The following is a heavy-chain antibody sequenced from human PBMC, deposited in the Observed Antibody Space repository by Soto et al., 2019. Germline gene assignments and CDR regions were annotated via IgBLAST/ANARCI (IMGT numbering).Heavy chain of an antibody. D-gene: IGHD5-18*01. Sequence: QLQLQESGPGLVKPSETLSLTCTVSGGSISSSSNYWGCIRQSPGKGLEWIGTIYYSGSTSYNPSLKSRVTISVDTSNNQFSLKLRSVTAADSAVYYCARLCSGYIFGCYDYWGQGSQVTVSS. CDR2: IYYSGST. CDR1: GGSISSSSNY. CDR3: ARLCSGYIFGCYDY. J-gene: IGHJ4*02. V-gene: IGHV4-39*01.